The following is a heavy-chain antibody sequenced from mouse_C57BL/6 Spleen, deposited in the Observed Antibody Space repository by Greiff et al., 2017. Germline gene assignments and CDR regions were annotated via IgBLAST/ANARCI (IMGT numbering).Heavy chain of an antibody. CDR3: ARLTTVVATRDYFDY. CDR1: GFTFSSYG. V-gene: IGHV5-6*01. J-gene: IGHJ2*01. CDR2: ISSGGSYT. D-gene: IGHD1-1*01. Sequence: EVQGVESGGDLVKPGGSLKLSCAASGFTFSSYGMSWVRQTPDKRLEWVATISSGGSYTYYPDSVKGRFTISRDNAKNTLYLQMSSLKSEDTAMYYCARLTTVVATRDYFDYWGQGTTLTVSS.